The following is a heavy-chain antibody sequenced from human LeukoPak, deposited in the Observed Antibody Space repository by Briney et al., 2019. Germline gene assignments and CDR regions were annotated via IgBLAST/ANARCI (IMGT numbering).Heavy chain of an antibody. CDR3: AKDSYYDILTGYPKSYYYYGMDV. CDR2: ISGSGGST. Sequence: PGGSLRLSCAASGFTFSSYAMSWVRQAPGKGLEWVSAISGSGGSTYYADSVKGRFTISRDNAKNSLYLQMNSLRAEDTALYYCAKDSYYDILTGYPKSYYYYGMDVWGQGTTVTVSS. J-gene: IGHJ6*02. V-gene: IGHV3-23*01. D-gene: IGHD3-9*01. CDR1: GFTFSSYA.